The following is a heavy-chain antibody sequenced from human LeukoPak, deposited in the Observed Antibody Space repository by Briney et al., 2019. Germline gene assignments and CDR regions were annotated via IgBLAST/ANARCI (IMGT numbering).Heavy chain of an antibody. CDR3: AAGPWELDF. CDR1: GVSINTYY. CDR2: IYSGGNT. Sequence: SETLSLTCTVSGVSINTYYASWIRQAPGKGLEFIGFIYSGGNTNYNPSFKSRATISVDTSNNQFSLRLTSVTAADTAMYYCAAGPWELDFWGQGTLVTVSS. J-gene: IGHJ4*02. D-gene: IGHD1-26*01. V-gene: IGHV4-4*09.